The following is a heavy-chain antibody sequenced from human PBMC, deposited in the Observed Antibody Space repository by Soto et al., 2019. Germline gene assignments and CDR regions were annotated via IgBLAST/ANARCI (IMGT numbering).Heavy chain of an antibody. CDR1: GGTFSSYA. CDR2: IIPIFGTA. CDR3: ARPYSSGWYSGFDY. V-gene: IGHV1-69*13. J-gene: IGHJ4*02. Sequence: SVKVSCKASGGTFSSYAISWVRQAPGQGLEWMGGIIPIFGTANYAQKFRGRVTITADESTSTAYMELSSLRSEDTAVYYCARPYSSGWYSGFDYWGQGTLVTVSS. D-gene: IGHD6-19*01.